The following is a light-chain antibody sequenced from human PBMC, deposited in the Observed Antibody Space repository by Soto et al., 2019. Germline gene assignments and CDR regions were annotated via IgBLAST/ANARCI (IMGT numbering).Light chain of an antibody. J-gene: IGKJ3*01. Sequence: EIVLTQSPGTLSLSPGERLTLSCRASQTFTSSYLAWYQHTPGQAPRLLIYGASTKATGTPDRFSGSGSGTDFTLTISRLEPEDFAVYYCQQYGSSLLFGPGTTVDIK. CDR2: GAS. V-gene: IGKV3-20*01. CDR1: QTFTSSY. CDR3: QQYGSSLL.